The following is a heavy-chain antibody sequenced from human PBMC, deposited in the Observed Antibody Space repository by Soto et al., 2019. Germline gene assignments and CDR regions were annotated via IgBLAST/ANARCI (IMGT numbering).Heavy chain of an antibody. J-gene: IGHJ4*02. CDR2: IKQDGSEK. CDR1: GFTFSSYW. CDR3: ARGPTYYDFWSGYRDPYYFDY. V-gene: IGHV3-7*01. D-gene: IGHD3-3*01. Sequence: EVQLVESGGGLVQPGGSLRLSCAASGFTFSSYWMSWVRQAPGKGLEWLANIKQDGSEKYYVDSVKGRFTISRDNAKNSLYLQMNSLRDEDTAVYYCARGPTYYDFWSGYRDPYYFDYWGQGTLVTVSS.